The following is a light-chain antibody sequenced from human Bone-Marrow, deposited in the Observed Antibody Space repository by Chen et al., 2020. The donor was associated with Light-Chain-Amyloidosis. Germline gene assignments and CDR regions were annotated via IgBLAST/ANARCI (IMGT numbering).Light chain of an antibody. J-gene: IGLJ2*01. CDR2: RDT. V-gene: IGLV3-25*03. CDR1: DLPTEY. CDR3: QSADSSGTYEGI. Sequence: SYELTQPPSVSVSPGQTARITCSGDDLPTEYAFWYQQKPGQAPVLVIHRDTEKPSGISTRFSGYSSVTTATLTIRGVEAEDEADYHCQSADSSGTYEGIFGGGTKLTVL.